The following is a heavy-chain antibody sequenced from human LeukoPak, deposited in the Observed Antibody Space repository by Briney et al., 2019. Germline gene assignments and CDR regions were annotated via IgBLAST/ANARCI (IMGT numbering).Heavy chain of an antibody. CDR2: ISAYNGNT. J-gene: IGHJ5*02. CDR3: ARGSTSPPGSSSSDSNWFDP. D-gene: IGHD6-13*01. V-gene: IGHV1-18*01. Sequence: ASVKVSCKASGYTSTSYGISWVRQAPGQGLEWMGWISAYNGNTNYAQKLQGRVTMTTDTSTSTAYMELRSLRSDDTAVYYCARGSTSPPGSSSSDSNWFDPWGQGTLVTVSS. CDR1: GYTSTSYG.